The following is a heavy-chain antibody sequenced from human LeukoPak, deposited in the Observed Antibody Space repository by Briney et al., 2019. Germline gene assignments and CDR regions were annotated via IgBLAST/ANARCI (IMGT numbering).Heavy chain of an antibody. CDR2: FDPEDGET. D-gene: IGHD4-11*01. Sequence: ASVKVSCKVSGYTLTELSMHWVRQAPGKGLEWMGGFDPEDGETIYAQKFQGRVTMTEDTSTDTAYMELSSLRSEDTAVYYCARDTGADSSNSYFDYWGQGTLVTVSS. J-gene: IGHJ4*02. CDR1: GYTLTELS. V-gene: IGHV1-24*01. CDR3: ARDTGADSSNSYFDY.